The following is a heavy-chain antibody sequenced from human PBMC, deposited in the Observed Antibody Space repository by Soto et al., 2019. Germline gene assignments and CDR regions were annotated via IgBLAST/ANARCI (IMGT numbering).Heavy chain of an antibody. CDR2: INPSGGST. J-gene: IGHJ6*02. CDR3: ARDGVVEMATMKAPPIYGMDV. CDR1: GYTFTSYY. V-gene: IGHV1-46*01. D-gene: IGHD2-2*01. Sequence: GASVKVSCKASGYTFTSYYMHWVRQAPGQGLEWMGIINPSGGSTSYAQKFQGRVTMTRDTSTSTVYMELSSLRAEDTAVYYCARDGVVEMATMKAPPIYGMDVWGQGTTVTVSS.